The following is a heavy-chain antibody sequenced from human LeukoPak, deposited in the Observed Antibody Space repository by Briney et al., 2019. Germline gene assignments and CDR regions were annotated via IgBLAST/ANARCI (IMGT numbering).Heavy chain of an antibody. V-gene: IGHV3-64D*06. CDR1: GFTFSTLP. J-gene: IGHJ4*02. D-gene: IGHD6-19*01. Sequence: PGGSLILSCSASGFTFSTLPMHWVRQAPGKGLEYVSGSSSNGGSTYYADSAKGRFIISRDNSKNTLYLQMSSLRPEDTAVYYCVNQISGWVYWGQGTLVTVSS. CDR2: SSSNGGST. CDR3: VNQISGWVY.